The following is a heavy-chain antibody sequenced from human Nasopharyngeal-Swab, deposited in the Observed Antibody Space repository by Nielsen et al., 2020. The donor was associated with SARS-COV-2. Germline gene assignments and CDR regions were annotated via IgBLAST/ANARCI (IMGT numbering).Heavy chain of an antibody. CDR2: ISSTNNYI. CDR1: GFIFSTYR. Sequence: GESQKISCATSGFIFSTYRMNWVRQAPGKGMEWVSSISSTNNYIYYADSVKGRFTISRDNANSSLYLQMNSLRAEDTAVYYCASSGYSSGCNLWGRGTLVTVSS. D-gene: IGHD6-19*01. V-gene: IGHV3-21*01. J-gene: IGHJ2*01. CDR3: ASSGYSSGCNL.